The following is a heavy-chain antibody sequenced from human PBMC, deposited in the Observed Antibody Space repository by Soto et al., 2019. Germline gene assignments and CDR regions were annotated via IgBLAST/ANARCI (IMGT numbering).Heavy chain of an antibody. Sequence: QVQLVQSGAEVKKPGASVKVSCKASGYTFTGYYMHWVRQAPGQGLEWMGWINPNSGGTNYAQKVQGGVTMTRDTSISTAYMELSRLRSDDTAVYYCARGYCSGGSCYEGDYWGQGTLVTVSS. V-gene: IGHV1-2*02. CDR2: INPNSGGT. J-gene: IGHJ4*02. CDR1: GYTFTGYY. CDR3: ARGYCSGGSCYEGDY. D-gene: IGHD2-15*01.